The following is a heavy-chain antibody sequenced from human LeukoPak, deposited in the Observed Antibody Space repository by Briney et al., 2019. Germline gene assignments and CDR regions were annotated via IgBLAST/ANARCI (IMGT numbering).Heavy chain of an antibody. D-gene: IGHD3-22*01. CDR2: IRYDGSNK. CDR1: GFTFSTYG. Sequence: GGSLRLSCATSGFTFSTYGMHWVRQAPGKGLEWVAFIRYDGSNKYYADSAKGRFTISRDNSKNSLYLQMSSLRADDTAVYYCARGDSSGCPDYWGQGTLVTVSS. CDR3: ARGDSSGCPDY. J-gene: IGHJ4*02. V-gene: IGHV3-30*02.